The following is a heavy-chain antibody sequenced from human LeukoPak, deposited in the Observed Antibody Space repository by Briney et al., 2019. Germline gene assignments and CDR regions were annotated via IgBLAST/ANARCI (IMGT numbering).Heavy chain of an antibody. CDR2: IIPIFGTA. D-gene: IGHD2-2*01. V-gene: IGHV1-69*05. CDR3: AVGYCSSTSCPYCFDY. J-gene: IGHJ4*02. CDR1: GGTFSSYA. Sequence: GASVKVSCKASGGTFSSYAISWVRQAPGQGLEWMGGIIPIFGTANYAQKFQGRVTITTDESTSTAYMELSSLRSEDTAVYYCAVGYCSSTSCPYCFDYWGQGTLVTVSS.